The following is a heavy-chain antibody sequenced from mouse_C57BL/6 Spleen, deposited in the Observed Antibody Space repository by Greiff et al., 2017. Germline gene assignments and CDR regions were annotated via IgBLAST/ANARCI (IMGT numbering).Heavy chain of an antibody. D-gene: IGHD2-1*01. Sequence: QVHVKQSGAELVKPGASVKISCKASGYAFSSYWMNWVKQRPGKGLEWIGQIYPGDGDTNYNGKFKGKATLTADKSSSTAYMQLSSLTSEGSAGYFCARGGGYGNYYAMDYWGQGTSVTVSS. CDR1: GYAFSSYW. CDR3: ARGGGYGNYYAMDY. V-gene: IGHV1-80*01. J-gene: IGHJ4*01. CDR2: IYPGDGDT.